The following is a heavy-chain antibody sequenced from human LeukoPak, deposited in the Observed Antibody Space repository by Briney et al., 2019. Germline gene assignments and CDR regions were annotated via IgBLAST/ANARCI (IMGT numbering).Heavy chain of an antibody. CDR2: INHSENT. CDR1: GGSISSYY. CDR3: ARGRPYYYDSSGYFY. D-gene: IGHD3-22*01. J-gene: IGHJ4*02. V-gene: IGHV4-34*01. Sequence: PSETLSLTCTVSGGSISSYYWTWIRQPPGKGLEWIGEINHSENTNYNPSLKARVTMSVDTSKNQFSLKLNSVTAADTAVYYCARGRPYYYDSSGYFYWGQGTLVTVSS.